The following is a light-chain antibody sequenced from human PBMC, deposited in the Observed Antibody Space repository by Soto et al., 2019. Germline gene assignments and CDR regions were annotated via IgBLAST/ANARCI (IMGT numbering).Light chain of an antibody. CDR1: QRVSSKY. CDR3: QHYDSTSFT. Sequence: IVLTQSPGTLSLSPGERATLSCRASQRVSSKYLAWYQQKLGQAPRLLIYGASSRATGIPDRFSGSGSGTDFTLTISRLEPEDFAVYYCQHYDSTSFTFGPGTKVDMK. J-gene: IGKJ3*01. V-gene: IGKV3-20*01. CDR2: GAS.